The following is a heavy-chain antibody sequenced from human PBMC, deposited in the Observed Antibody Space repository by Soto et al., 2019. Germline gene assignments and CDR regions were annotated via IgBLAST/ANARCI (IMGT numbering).Heavy chain of an antibody. J-gene: IGHJ4*02. CDR3: ARGSRSWYDNKQ. D-gene: IGHD6-13*01. CDR1: GFSISSGFYY. CDR2: IYYSVST. V-gene: IGHV4-31*03. Sequence: PSGTLSLTCTVSGFSISSGFYYWSFIRQHPGKGLEWIGYIYYSVSTYYNPSLKSRVTISVDTSKNQFSLKLSSVTAADTAVYYCARGSRSWYDNKQWGQRTMVTVSS.